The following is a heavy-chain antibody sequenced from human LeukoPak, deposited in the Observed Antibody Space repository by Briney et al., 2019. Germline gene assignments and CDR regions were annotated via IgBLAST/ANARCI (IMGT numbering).Heavy chain of an antibody. Sequence: SGTLSLTCAVSGGSISSSNWWSWVRQPPGKGLEWIGEIYHSGSTNYNPSLKSRVTISVDKSKNQFSLKLSSVTAADTAVYYCARDRATVVNYGMDVWGQGTTVTVSS. CDR3: ARDRATVVNYGMDV. CDR2: IYHSGST. V-gene: IGHV4-4*02. D-gene: IGHD4-23*01. J-gene: IGHJ6*02. CDR1: GGSISSSNW.